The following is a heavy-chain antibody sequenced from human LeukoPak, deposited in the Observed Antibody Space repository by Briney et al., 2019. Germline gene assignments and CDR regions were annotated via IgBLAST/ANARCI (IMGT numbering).Heavy chain of an antibody. Sequence: GGSLRLSCAASGFTFSSYSMNWVRQAPGKGLEWVSSISSSSSYIYYADSVKGRFTISRDNAKNSLYLQMNSLRAEDRAVHYCARERTGTTSFDYWGQGTLVTVSS. V-gene: IGHV3-21*01. D-gene: IGHD1-7*01. CDR1: GFTFSSYS. CDR2: ISSSSSYI. J-gene: IGHJ4*02. CDR3: ARERTGTTSFDY.